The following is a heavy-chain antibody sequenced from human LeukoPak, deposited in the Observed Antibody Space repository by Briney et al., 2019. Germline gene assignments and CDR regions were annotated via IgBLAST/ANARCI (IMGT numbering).Heavy chain of an antibody. V-gene: IGHV3-33*01. CDR1: GFTFSSYG. J-gene: IGHJ3*02. CDR2: IWYDGSNK. CDR3: ARERQYSSGWSPTPNAFDI. D-gene: IGHD6-19*01. Sequence: PGRSLRLSCAASGFTFSSYGMHWVRQAPGKGLEWVAVIWYDGSNKYYADSVKGRFTISRDNSKNTLYLQMNSLRAEDTAVYYCARERQYSSGWSPTPNAFDIWGQGTMVTVSS.